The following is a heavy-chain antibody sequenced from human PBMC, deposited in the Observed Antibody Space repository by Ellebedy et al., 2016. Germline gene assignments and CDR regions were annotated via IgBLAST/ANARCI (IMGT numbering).Heavy chain of an antibody. CDR3: AKDDSGDPLDY. CDR1: GFTFSSYA. J-gene: IGHJ4*02. D-gene: IGHD3-10*01. CDR2: ISGSGGST. V-gene: IGHV3-23*01. Sequence: GESLKISCAASGFTFSSYAMSWVRQAPGKGLEWVSAISGSGGSTYYADSVKGRFTISRDNSKNTLYLQMNSLRAEDTAVYYCAKDDSGDPLDYWGQGTLVTVSS.